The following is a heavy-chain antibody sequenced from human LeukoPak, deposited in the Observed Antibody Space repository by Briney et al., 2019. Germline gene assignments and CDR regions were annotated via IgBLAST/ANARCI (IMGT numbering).Heavy chain of an antibody. CDR2: INHSGGT. CDR3: ARSGIAAAGTIDY. CDR1: GASFSGYY. J-gene: IGHJ4*02. V-gene: IGHV4-34*01. D-gene: IGHD6-13*01. Sequence: NPSETLSLTCAVYGASFSGYYWSWIRQPPGKGLEWIGEINHSGGTNYNPSLKSRVTISVETSKNQFSLKLSSVTAADTAVYYCARSGIAAAGTIDYWGQGALVTVSS.